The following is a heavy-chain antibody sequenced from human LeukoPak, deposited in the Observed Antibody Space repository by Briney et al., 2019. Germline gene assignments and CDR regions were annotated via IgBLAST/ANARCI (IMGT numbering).Heavy chain of an antibody. CDR2: IGTTGDT. CDR1: GFTFSGYD. V-gene: IGHV3-13*04. Sequence: VGSLRLSCAASGFTFSGYDIHWVRQAPGQGLEWVSAIGTTGDTYYPHSANDRFTISRENAKNSLYLQMNSLRAGDTAVYYCTRAAREFGYAFHIWGQGTMNADSS. J-gene: IGHJ3*02. D-gene: IGHD3-10*01. CDR3: TRAAREFGYAFHI.